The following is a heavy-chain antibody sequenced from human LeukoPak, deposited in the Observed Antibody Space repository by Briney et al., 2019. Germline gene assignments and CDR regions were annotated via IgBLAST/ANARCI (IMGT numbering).Heavy chain of an antibody. CDR2: ISYDGSNK. V-gene: IGHV3-30-3*02. CDR1: GFTFSSYA. D-gene: IGHD6-19*01. J-gene: IGHJ4*02. CDR3: AKSSGWYLGEIFDY. Sequence: GGSLRLSCAASGFTFSSYAMHSVRQAPGKGLEWVAVISYDGSNKYYADSVKGRFTISRDNSKNTLYLQMNSLRAEDTAVYYCAKSSGWYLGEIFDYWGQGTLVTVSS.